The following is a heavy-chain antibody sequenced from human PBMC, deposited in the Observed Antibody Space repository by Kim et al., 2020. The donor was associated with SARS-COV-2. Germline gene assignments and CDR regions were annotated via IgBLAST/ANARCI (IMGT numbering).Heavy chain of an antibody. J-gene: IGHJ4*02. V-gene: IGHV3-9*01. Sequence: GYADSVKGRFTISRGNAENSLYLQMNSLTTEDTALYFCAAKKGGQTSFDYWGQGTLVTVSS. CDR3: AAKKGGQTSFDY. D-gene: IGHD3-16*01.